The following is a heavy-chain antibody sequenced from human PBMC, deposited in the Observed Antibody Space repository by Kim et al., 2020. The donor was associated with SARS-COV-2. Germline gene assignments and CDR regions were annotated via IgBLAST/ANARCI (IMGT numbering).Heavy chain of an antibody. CDR2: TYYRSKWSN. CDR1: GDSVSSNSAT. V-gene: IGHV6-1*01. Sequence: SQTLSLTCVISGDSVSSNSATWNWIRQSPSRGLEWLGRTYYRSKWSNDYAVSVKSRITINPDTSKNQFSLHLNSVTPEDTAMYYCTRAQYGGYAYWGQGTLVTVSS. D-gene: IGHD5-12*01. CDR3: TRAQYGGYAY. J-gene: IGHJ4*02.